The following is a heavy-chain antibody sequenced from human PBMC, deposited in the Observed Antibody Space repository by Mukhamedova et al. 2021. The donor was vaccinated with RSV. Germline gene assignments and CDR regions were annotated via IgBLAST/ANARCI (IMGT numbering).Heavy chain of an antibody. Sequence: YVHWVRQAPGQGLEWMGRINPNTGATDYPQKFQGRVTLTRDTSISTTYMELNSLTSDDTAVYYCARGPGHGGSYSGYWGQGTLVTV. V-gene: IGHV1-2*06. CDR3: ARGPGHGGSYSGY. J-gene: IGHJ4*02. CDR2: INPNTGAT. CDR1: Y. D-gene: IGHD1-26*01.